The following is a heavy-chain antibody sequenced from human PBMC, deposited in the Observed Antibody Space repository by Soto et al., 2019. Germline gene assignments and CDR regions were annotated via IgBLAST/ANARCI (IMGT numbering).Heavy chain of an antibody. CDR2: IHHSGTT. Sequence: QVQLQESGPGLVKPSGTLSLSCAVSGDSIISSKWWSWIRQPPGKGLEWIGEIHHSGTTKYNPSLRSRLIISIDKSKNQFSLKVTSLTDADTAVYYCARGETQQQPDFWGQGTLVSVSS. CDR3: ARGETQQQPDF. J-gene: IGHJ4*02. D-gene: IGHD6-13*01. V-gene: IGHV4-4*02. CDR1: GDSIISSKW.